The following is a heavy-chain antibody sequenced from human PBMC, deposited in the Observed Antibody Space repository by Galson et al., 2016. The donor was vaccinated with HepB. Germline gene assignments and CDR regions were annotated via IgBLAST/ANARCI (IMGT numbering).Heavy chain of an antibody. J-gene: IGHJ5*02. CDR3: ARDNSRNNRSWWFDP. CDR1: GYTFSGFS. CDR2: INPSGDIT. Sequence: SVKVSCKASGYTFSGFSFHWVHWVRQAPGQGLEWMGVINPSGDITGFAQKFQGRITMTRDASTSTIYMELSSLRSEDTAVYYCARDNSRNNRSWWFDPWGQGTLVTVSS. V-gene: IGHV1-46*01. D-gene: IGHD1/OR15-1a*01.